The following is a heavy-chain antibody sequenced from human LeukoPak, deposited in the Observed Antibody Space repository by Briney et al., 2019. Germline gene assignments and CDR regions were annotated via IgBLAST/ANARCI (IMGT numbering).Heavy chain of an antibody. V-gene: IGHV3-30*18. J-gene: IGHJ3*02. Sequence: PGGSLSLSCAASGFTFSSYGMHWVRQAPGKGLEWVAVISYDGSNKYYADSVKGRFTISRDNSKNTLYLQMNSLRAEDTAVYYCANRLDRPSAAFDIWGQGTMVTVSS. D-gene: IGHD1-1*01. CDR2: ISYDGSNK. CDR3: ANRLDRPSAAFDI. CDR1: GFTFSSYG.